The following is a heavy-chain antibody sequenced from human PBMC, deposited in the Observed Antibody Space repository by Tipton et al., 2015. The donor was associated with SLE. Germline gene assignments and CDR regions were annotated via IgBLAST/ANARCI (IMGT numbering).Heavy chain of an antibody. Sequence: TLSLTCTVSGGSINNYYWTWIRQPPGKGLEWIGYIYYSGSTSYNPSLKSRLTISVDTSKNEFSLKLSSVTAADTAVYYCARSSATGFYYMDVWGKGTTVTVSS. J-gene: IGHJ6*03. CDR1: GGSINNYY. CDR2: IYYSGST. D-gene: IGHD3-10*01. CDR3: ARSSATGFYYMDV. V-gene: IGHV4-59*07.